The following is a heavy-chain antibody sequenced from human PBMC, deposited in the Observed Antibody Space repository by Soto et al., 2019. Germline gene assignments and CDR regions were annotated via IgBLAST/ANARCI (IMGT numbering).Heavy chain of an antibody. CDR1: GFTFTRYS. CDR2: ITSSGSTI. Sequence: VGSLRLSCAASGFTFTRYSMSWIRQAPGKGLEWVSYITSSGSTIYYADSVKGRFTISRDNAKNSLYLQMNSLRAEDTAVYYCARENEQWVAADNWGQGTLVTVSS. V-gene: IGHV3-48*04. J-gene: IGHJ4*02. CDR3: ARENEQWVAADN. D-gene: IGHD6-19*01.